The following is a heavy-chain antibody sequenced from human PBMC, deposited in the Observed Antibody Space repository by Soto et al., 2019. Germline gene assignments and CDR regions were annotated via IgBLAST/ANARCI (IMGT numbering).Heavy chain of an antibody. V-gene: IGHV4-4*02. D-gene: IGHD3-10*01. CDR2: IYHSGST. CDR1: GGSISSNYW. CDR3: ARARPESGGDY. J-gene: IGHJ4*02. Sequence: QVQLQESGPGLVKPSGTLSLTCAVSGGSISSNYWWSWVRQPPGKGLEWIGEIYHSGSTNYNPSLQSRVTISVDKAKNQFPLKLSSVTAADTAVYYCARARPESGGDYWGQGTLVTVSS.